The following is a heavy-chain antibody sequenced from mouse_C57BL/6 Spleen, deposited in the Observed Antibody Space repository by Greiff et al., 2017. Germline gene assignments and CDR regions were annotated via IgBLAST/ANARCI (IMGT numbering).Heavy chain of an antibody. V-gene: IGHV1-26*01. CDR2: INPNNGGT. J-gene: IGHJ3*01. CDR1: GYTFTDYY. D-gene: IGHD1-1*01. CDR3: ARRYYGSTWFAY. Sequence: VQLHQSGPELVKPGASVKISCKASGYTFTDYYMNWVKQSHGKSLEWIGDINPNNGGTSYNQKFKGKATLTVDKSSSTAYMELRSLTSEDSAVYYCARRYYGSTWFAYWGQGTLVTVSA.